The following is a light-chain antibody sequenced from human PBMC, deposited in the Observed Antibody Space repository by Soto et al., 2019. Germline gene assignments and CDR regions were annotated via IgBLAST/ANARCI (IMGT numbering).Light chain of an antibody. CDR2: EVN. J-gene: IGLJ1*01. CDR3: SSYAGSNTYV. CDR1: SGDVGCYNY. V-gene: IGLV2-8*01. Sequence: QSALTQPPSASGSPGQSVTISCTGTSGDVGCYNYVSWYQQHPGNAPKIMIYEVNTRPSGVPDRFSGSNSVNSASLTVSGLQAEDEADYYCSSYAGSNTYVFGTGTKVTVL.